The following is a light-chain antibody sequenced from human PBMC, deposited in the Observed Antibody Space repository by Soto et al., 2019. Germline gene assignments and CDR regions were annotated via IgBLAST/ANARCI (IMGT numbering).Light chain of an antibody. CDR1: HSFGSYS. CDR3: QQYGGGLFT. V-gene: IGKV3-20*01. Sequence: EIVLTQSPGTLSLSPGERATLSCRASHSFGSYSAAWYQQKPGQAPRLLIYGASSRATGIPDRFSGSGSGTDFTLTISRLEPEVFAVYYWQQYGGGLFTFGPGTEVEMK. J-gene: IGKJ3*01. CDR2: GAS.